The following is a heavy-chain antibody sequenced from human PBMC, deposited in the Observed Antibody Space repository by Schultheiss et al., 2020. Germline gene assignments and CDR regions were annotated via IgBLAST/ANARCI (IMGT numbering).Heavy chain of an antibody. D-gene: IGHD2-2*01. CDR1: GGTFSSYA. CDR2: IIPIFGTA. Sequence: SVKVSCKASGGTFSSYAISWVRQAPGQGLEWMGGIIPIFGTANYAQKFQGRVTITADESTSTAYMELSSLRSEDTAVYYCARLRVVPADYYYYYYMDVWGKGTTVTVSS. V-gene: IGHV1-69*13. J-gene: IGHJ6*03. CDR3: ARLRVVPADYYYYYYMDV.